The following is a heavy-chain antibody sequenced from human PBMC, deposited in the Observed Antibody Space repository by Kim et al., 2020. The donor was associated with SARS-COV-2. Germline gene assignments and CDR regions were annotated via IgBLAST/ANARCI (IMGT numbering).Heavy chain of an antibody. V-gene: IGHV1-58*01. J-gene: IGHJ6*02. Sequence: NYAKKFQERVTITRDMSTSTAYLELSSLKSEDTAVYYCAAASRHADYGMDVWGQGTTVTVSS. CDR3: AAASRHADYGMDV. D-gene: IGHD2-8*01.